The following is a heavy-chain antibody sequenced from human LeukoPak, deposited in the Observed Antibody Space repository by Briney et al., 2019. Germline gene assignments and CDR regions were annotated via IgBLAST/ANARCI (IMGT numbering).Heavy chain of an antibody. CDR3: ARGSKAIYYTLDY. D-gene: IGHD1-26*01. CDR1: GGSISSYY. CDR2: IHSSGST. Sequence: SETLSLTCTVSGGSISSYYWNWVRQPAGGGLEWIGRIHSSGSTNYNPSLKSRITVSLDTSRNQFSLQLTSVAAADTAVYYCARGSKAIYYTLDYWGQGTLSPSPQ. V-gene: IGHV4-4*07. J-gene: IGHJ4*02.